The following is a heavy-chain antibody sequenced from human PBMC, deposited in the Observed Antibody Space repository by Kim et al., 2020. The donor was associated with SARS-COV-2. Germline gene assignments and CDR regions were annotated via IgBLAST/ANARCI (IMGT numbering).Heavy chain of an antibody. J-gene: IGHJ3*02. Sequence: SETLSLTCTVSGGSISSGGYFWSWIRQHPGKGLEWIGYIYYSGSTYYNPSLKSRVTISVDTSKNQFSLKLSSVTAADTAVYYCARDHRVNSYYDSSAPVNAFDIWGQGTMVTVSS. CDR1: GGSISSGGYF. D-gene: IGHD3-22*01. CDR2: IYYSGST. V-gene: IGHV4-31*03. CDR3: ARDHRVNSYYDSSAPVNAFDI.